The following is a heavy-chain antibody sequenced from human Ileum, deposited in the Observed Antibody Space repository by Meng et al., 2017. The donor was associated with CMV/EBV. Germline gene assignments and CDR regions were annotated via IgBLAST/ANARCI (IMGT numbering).Heavy chain of an antibody. CDR2: IYYSGST. Sequence: SETLSLTCTVSGGSISSSSYYWGWIRQPPGKGLEWIGTIYYSGSTYYHPSLKSRVTISVDTSKNQFSLKLSSVTAADTAVYYCARDIWSGYSGQHWGQGTLVTVSS. D-gene: IGHD3-3*01. CDR1: GGSISSSSYY. V-gene: IGHV4-39*02. J-gene: IGHJ1*01. CDR3: ARDIWSGYSGQH.